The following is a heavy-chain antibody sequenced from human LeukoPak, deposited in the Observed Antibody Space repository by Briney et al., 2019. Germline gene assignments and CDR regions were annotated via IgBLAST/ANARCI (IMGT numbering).Heavy chain of an antibody. CDR1: GFTFSSYS. CDR2: ISSSSSYI. Sequence: GGSLRLSCAASGFTFSSYSMNWVRQAPGKGLEWVSSISSSSSYIYYADSVKGRFTISRDNAKNSLYLQMNSLRAEDTAVYYCARVKAVAALIDYWGQGTLVTVSS. D-gene: IGHD6-19*01. CDR3: ARVKAVAALIDY. J-gene: IGHJ4*02. V-gene: IGHV3-21*01.